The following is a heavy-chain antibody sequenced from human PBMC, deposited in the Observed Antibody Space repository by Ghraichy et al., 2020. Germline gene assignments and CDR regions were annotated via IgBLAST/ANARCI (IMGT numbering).Heavy chain of an antibody. D-gene: IGHD3-10*01. V-gene: IGHV3-23*01. CDR3: AKDKPLLPKEGWGMDV. CDR2: ISGSGCST. J-gene: IGHJ6*02. Sequence: GGSLRLSCAASGFTFSSYAMSWVRQAPGKGLEWVSAISGSGCSTYYADSVKGRLTISRDNSKNTLYLQMNSLRAEDTAVYYCAKDKPLLPKEGWGMDVWSQGTXXTXSS. CDR1: GFTFSSYA.